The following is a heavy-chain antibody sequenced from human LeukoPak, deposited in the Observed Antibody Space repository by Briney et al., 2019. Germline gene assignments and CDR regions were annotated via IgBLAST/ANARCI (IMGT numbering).Heavy chain of an antibody. CDR3: AELGITMIGGV. D-gene: IGHD3-10*02. Sequence: GGSLRLSCAASGFTFSSYEMNWVRQAPGKGLEWVSYISSSGSTIYYADSVKGRFTISRDNAMNSLYLRMNSLRAEDTAVYYCAELGITMIGGVWGKGTTVTISS. CDR2: ISSSGSTI. CDR1: GFTFSSYE. V-gene: IGHV3-48*03. J-gene: IGHJ6*04.